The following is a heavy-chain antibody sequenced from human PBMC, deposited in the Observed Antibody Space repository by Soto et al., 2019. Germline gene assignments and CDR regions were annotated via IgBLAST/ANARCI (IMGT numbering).Heavy chain of an antibody. V-gene: IGHV4-59*01. J-gene: IGHJ4*02. CDR1: GGSFSDYY. CDR2: IYYSGST. CDR3: ARGGGYDLFDY. D-gene: IGHD5-12*01. Sequence: PSETLSLTCAVYGGSFSDYYWSWIRQPPGKGLEWIGYIYYSGSTNYNPSLKSRVTISVDTSKNQFSLKLSSVTAADTAVYYCARGGGYDLFDYWGQGTLVTVSS.